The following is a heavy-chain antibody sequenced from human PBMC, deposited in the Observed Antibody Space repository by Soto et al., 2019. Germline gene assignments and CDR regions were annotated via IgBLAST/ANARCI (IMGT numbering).Heavy chain of an antibody. V-gene: IGHV3-33*01. CDR3: ARDRGYYDSSGYYVPDY. D-gene: IGHD3-22*01. CDR2: IWYDGSNK. Sequence: QVQLVESGGGVVQPGRSLRLSCAASGFTFSSYGMHWVRQAPGKGLEWVAVIWYDGSNKYYADSVKGRFTISRDNSNNTLYLQMNSLRAEDTAVYYCARDRGYYDSSGYYVPDYWGQGTLVTVSS. J-gene: IGHJ4*02. CDR1: GFTFSSYG.